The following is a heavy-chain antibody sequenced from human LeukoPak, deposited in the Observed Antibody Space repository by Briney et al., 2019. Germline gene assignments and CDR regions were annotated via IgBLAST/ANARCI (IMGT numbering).Heavy chain of an antibody. CDR3: ARDSDPLSPATSYFDY. V-gene: IGHV4-34*01. CDR2: INHSGSN. D-gene: IGHD2-15*01. J-gene: IGHJ4*02. CDR1: GGSISSYY. Sequence: SGSLSLTCTVSGGSISSYYWSWVRQPAGKGLEWMGDINHSGSNNYNPSVKRRVTISIDTSKNQFSLKLNTLTAADTAVYYCARDSDPLSPATSYFDYWGQGTLVTVSS.